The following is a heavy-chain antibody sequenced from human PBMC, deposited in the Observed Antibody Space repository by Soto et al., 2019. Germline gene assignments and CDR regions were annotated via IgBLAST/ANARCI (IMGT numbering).Heavy chain of an antibody. CDR3: ATSIYCSGGSCDY. CDR2: IYYSGST. J-gene: IGHJ4*02. CDR1: DGSISSSNYY. D-gene: IGHD2-15*01. V-gene: IGHV4-39*01. Sequence: PSVTLSLTCTVSDGSISSSNYYWGWIRQHPGRGLEWIGSIYYSGSTYYNPSLKSRVTISVDTSKNQFSLKLSSVTAADTAVYYCATSIYCSGGSCDYWGQGTLVTVSS.